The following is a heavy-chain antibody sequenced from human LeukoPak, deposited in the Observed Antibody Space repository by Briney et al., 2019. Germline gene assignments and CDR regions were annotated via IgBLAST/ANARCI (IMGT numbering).Heavy chain of an antibody. CDR1: GGSISSSSYY. Sequence: SETLSLTCTVSGGSISSSSYYWNWIRQPAGKGLEWIGRIYTSGSSYYNPSLKSRVTISVDTSKNQFSLKLSSVTAADTAVYYCAKASGSYYYFDYWGQGTLVTVSS. J-gene: IGHJ4*02. CDR2: IYTSGSS. D-gene: IGHD1-26*01. CDR3: AKASGSYYYFDY. V-gene: IGHV4-61*02.